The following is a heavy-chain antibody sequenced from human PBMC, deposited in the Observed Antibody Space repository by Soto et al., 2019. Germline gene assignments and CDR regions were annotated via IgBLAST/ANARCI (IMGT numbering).Heavy chain of an antibody. CDR2: IDWDDDK. D-gene: IGHD3-22*01. CDR1: GFSLSTIGVR. Sequence: SGPTLVNPTQTLTLTCTFSGFSLSTIGVRVSWIRQPPGKALEWLARIDWDDDKFYSTSLKTRLTISKDTSNNQVVLTMTNMDPVDTATYYCARISASGSSIWFDPLGQGTPVTVSS. J-gene: IGHJ5*02. CDR3: ARISASGSSIWFDP. V-gene: IGHV2-70*04.